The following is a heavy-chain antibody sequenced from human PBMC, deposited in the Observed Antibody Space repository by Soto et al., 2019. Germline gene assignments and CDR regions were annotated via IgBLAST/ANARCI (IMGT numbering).Heavy chain of an antibody. D-gene: IGHD6-13*01. V-gene: IGHV1-69*06. CDR3: ARRRAAARRDYYGMDV. CDR1: GGTFSSYA. CDR2: IIPIFGTA. Sequence: SVKVSCKASGGTFSSYAISWVRQAPGQGLEWMVGIIPIFGTANYNPSLQSRVTISVDTSKNQFSLKLSSVTAADTAVYYCARRRAAARRDYYGMDVWGQGTTVTVSS. J-gene: IGHJ6*02.